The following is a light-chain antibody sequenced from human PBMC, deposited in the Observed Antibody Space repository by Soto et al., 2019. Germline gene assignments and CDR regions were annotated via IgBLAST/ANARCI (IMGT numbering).Light chain of an antibody. J-gene: IGKJ4*01. CDR1: QSVSSSY. Sequence: EIVLTQSPGTLSLSPGERATLSCRASQSVSSSYLAWYQQKPGQAPRLLIYGASSRATGIPDRFSGSGSGTDFTLTISRLEPEDSAVYSCQQYGSSVLTFGGGTKVEIK. CDR3: QQYGSSVLT. V-gene: IGKV3-20*01. CDR2: GAS.